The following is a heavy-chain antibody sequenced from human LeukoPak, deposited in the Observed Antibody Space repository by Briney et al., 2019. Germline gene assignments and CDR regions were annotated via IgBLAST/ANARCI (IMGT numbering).Heavy chain of an antibody. V-gene: IGHV3-53*01. Sequence: GGSLRLSCTVSGFTVSINSMSWVRQAPGKGLEWVSFIYSGGNTHYSDSVKGRFTISRDNSKNTLYLQMNSLRAEDTAVYYCARRAGEYSHPYDYWGQGTLVTVSS. CDR2: IYSGGNT. CDR3: ARRAGEYSHPYDY. J-gene: IGHJ4*02. CDR1: GFTVSINS. D-gene: IGHD4-17*01.